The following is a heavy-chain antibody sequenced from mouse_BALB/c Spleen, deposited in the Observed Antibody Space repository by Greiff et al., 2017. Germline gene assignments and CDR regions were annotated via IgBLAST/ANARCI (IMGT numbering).Heavy chain of an antibody. CDR1: GYTFTSYT. Sequence: VQLQQSGAELARPGASVKMSCKASGYTFTSYTMHWVKQRPGQGLEWIGYINPSSGYTNYNQKFKDKATLTADKSSSTAYMQLSSLTSEDSAVYYCALYYGNFYAMDYWGQGTSVTVSS. V-gene: IGHV1-4*01. CDR2: INPSSGYT. D-gene: IGHD2-1*01. J-gene: IGHJ4*01. CDR3: ALYYGNFYAMDY.